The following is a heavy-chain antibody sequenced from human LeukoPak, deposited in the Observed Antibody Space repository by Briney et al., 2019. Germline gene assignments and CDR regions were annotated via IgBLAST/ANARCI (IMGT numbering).Heavy chain of an antibody. Sequence: SETLSLTCTVSGGSIRSSSYYWGWIRQPPGKGLEWIGTIYYSGSTYYNPSLKSRVTVSVDTSKNQFSLKLSSVTAADTAVYYCAGCSGASCYCITSPLYFDYWGQGTLVTVSS. J-gene: IGHJ4*02. CDR2: IYYSGST. CDR3: AGCSGASCYCITSPLYFDY. D-gene: IGHD2-15*01. CDR1: GGSIRSSSYY. V-gene: IGHV4-39*07.